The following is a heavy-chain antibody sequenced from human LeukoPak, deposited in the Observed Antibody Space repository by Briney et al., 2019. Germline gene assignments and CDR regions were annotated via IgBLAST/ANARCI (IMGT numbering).Heavy chain of an antibody. D-gene: IGHD5-18*01. CDR1: GFTFNSYA. V-gene: IGHV3-23*01. CDR3: AKDSAYSGGPFAGGFDH. J-gene: IGHJ4*02. Sequence: GGSLRLSCAASGFTFNSYAMSWVRQAPGKGLEWVSIISGGGGSTSYADSVKGRFTISRDNSKNTLYLQMNSLRAEDTAVYYCAKDSAYSGGPFAGGFDHRGQGTLVTVSA. CDR2: ISGGGGST.